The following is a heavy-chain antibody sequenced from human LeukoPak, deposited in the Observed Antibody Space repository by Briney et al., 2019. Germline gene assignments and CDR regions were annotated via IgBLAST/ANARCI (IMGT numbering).Heavy chain of an antibody. Sequence: PGGSLRLSCAASGFTFSNYGTNWVRQAPGKGLEWVAYIRYDASKRNYVDSVKGRFTISRDNSKNTLYLQMGSLRPEDTAVYYCAAPLSASSTDYWGQGTLVTVSS. D-gene: IGHD6-6*01. J-gene: IGHJ4*02. V-gene: IGHV3-30*02. CDR1: GFTFSNYG. CDR2: IRYDASKR. CDR3: AAPLSASSTDY.